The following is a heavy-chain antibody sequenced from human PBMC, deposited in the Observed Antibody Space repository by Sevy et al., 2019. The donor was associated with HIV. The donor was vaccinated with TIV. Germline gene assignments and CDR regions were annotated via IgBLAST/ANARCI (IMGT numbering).Heavy chain of an antibody. V-gene: IGHV3-7*01. CDR3: AKGVDS. CDR1: GFTFGDYW. Sequence: GGSLRLFCTASGFTFGDYWMNWVRQAPGKGLEWVGNIKEDGSETYYVDSVKGRFTISRDNAKNSLYLQMNSLRAEDTAVYYCAKGVDSWGQGTLVTVSS. D-gene: IGHD6-13*01. CDR2: IKEDGSET. J-gene: IGHJ4*02.